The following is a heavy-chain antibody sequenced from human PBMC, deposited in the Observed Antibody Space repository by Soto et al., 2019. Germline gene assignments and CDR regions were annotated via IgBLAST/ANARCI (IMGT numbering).Heavy chain of an antibody. Sequence: QVQLVQSGSEVKMPGSSVKVSCKTSGGTFSRHATNWVRQAPGQGLEWRVGIIPLFGTTNYAQKFKGRVTIIADESTSTAYMGLSSLTSEDAAVYYCARAAIHGSSWYFWFDPWGQGPLVTVSS. V-gene: IGHV1-69*01. CDR3: ARAAIHGSSWYFWFDP. J-gene: IGHJ5*02. CDR2: IIPLFGTT. D-gene: IGHD6-13*01. CDR1: GGTFSRHA.